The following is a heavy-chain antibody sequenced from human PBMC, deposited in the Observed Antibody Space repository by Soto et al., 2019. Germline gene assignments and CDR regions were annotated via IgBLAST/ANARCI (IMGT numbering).Heavy chain of an antibody. V-gene: IGHV1-2*02. Sequence: ASVKVSCKASGYTFTGYYMHWVRQAPGQGLEWMGWINPNSGGTNYAQKFQGRVTMTRDTSITTAYMELSRLRSDDTAVYYCARAYNWNGEADYWGQGTLVTVSS. D-gene: IGHD1-20*01. CDR3: ARAYNWNGEADY. CDR1: GYTFTGYY. J-gene: IGHJ4*02. CDR2: INPNSGGT.